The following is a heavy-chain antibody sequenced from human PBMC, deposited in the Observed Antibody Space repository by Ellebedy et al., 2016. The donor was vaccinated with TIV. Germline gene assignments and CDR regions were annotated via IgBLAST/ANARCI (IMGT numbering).Heavy chain of an antibody. D-gene: IGHD2-8*01. V-gene: IGHV4-4*07. Sequence: MPGGSLRLSCSVPGASITNHYWSWIRQPAGKGLKWIARLHFSGGTNSNPSLRRRVTISVDTSKNQFFLNLDSVTAADTAMYYCARDRFDKVNDHDMDVWGQGTKVTVSS. CDR3: ARDRFDKVNDHDMDV. CDR2: LHFSGGT. J-gene: IGHJ6*02. CDR1: GASITNHY.